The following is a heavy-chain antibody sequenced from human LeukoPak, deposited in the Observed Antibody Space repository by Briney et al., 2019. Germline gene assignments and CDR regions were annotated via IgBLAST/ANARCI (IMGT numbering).Heavy chain of an antibody. V-gene: IGHV5-51*01. CDR3: ERQDIVVVTATPAEYFQH. CDR2: IYPRDSDT. J-gene: IGHJ1*01. Sequence: LGESLKISCKGSVDSVTSYCGGWVRQMSGKGLECMGIIYPRDSDTRYSRYFQGQVTISADKSISTAYPQWRSVKASDTAMYYCERQDIVVVTATPAEYFQHWGQGTLVTVSS. CDR1: VDSVTSYC. D-gene: IGHD2-21*02.